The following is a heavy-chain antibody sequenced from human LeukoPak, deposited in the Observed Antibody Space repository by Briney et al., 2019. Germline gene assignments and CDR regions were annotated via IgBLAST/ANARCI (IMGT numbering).Heavy chain of an antibody. CDR3: ARPYFLAVAGRAGPIDY. J-gene: IGHJ4*02. Sequence: GGSLRLSCAASGFTFSSYWMSWVRQAPGKGLEWVSYISSSSSTIYYADSVKGRFTISRDNAKNSLYLQMNSLRAEDTAVYYCARPYFLAVAGRAGPIDYWGQGTLVTVSS. CDR2: ISSSSSTI. V-gene: IGHV3-48*01. CDR1: GFTFSSYW. D-gene: IGHD6-19*01.